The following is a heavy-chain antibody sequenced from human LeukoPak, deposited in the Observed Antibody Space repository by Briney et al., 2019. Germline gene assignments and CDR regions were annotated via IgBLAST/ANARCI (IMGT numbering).Heavy chain of an antibody. CDR3: AREAMIRGISYYYMDV. D-gene: IGHD3-10*01. CDR1: GYTFTNYG. J-gene: IGHJ6*03. Sequence: ASVKVSCKASGYTFTNYGISWVRQAPGHGLEWMGWTSAYNGNTKYAQNVQGRVMMTTDTSTSTAYMELRSLRPDDTAVYFCAREAMIRGISYYYMDVWGKGTTVTVSS. V-gene: IGHV1-18*01. CDR2: TSAYNGNT.